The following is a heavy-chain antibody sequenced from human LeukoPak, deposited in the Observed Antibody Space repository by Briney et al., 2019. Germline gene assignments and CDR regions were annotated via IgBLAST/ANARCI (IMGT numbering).Heavy chain of an antibody. CDR2: IYHSGST. CDR3: ARATEQLWSDFDY. V-gene: IGHV4-38-2*01. J-gene: IGHJ4*02. Sequence: SETLSLTCAVSGYSLSSGYYWGWIRQPPGKGLEWIGSIYHSGSTYYNPSLKSRVTISVDTSKNQFSLELSSVTAADTAVYYCARATEQLWSDFDYWGQGTLVTVSS. CDR1: GYSLSSGYY. D-gene: IGHD5-18*01.